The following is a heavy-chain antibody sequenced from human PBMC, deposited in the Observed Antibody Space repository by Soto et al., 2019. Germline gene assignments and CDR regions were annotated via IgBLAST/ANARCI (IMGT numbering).Heavy chain of an antibody. Sequence: GGSLRLSCAASGFTFSDHYMDWVRQAPGKGLEWVGRTKNKANSYTTEYAASVKGRFTISRDDSKNSLYLQMNSLKTEDTAVYYCARAPAPYYYDRTGGWFDPWGQGTLVTVAS. CDR3: ARAPAPYYYDRTGGWFDP. D-gene: IGHD3-22*01. CDR2: TKNKANSYTT. V-gene: IGHV3-72*01. CDR1: GFTFSDHY. J-gene: IGHJ5*02.